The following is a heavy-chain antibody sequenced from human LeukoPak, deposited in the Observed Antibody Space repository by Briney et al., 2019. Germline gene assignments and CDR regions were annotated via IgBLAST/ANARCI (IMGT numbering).Heavy chain of an antibody. CDR1: GFTFSSYA. CDR3: ARVCSGGSCYAWGEGFSLVPHDAFDI. Sequence: PGGSLRLSCAASGFTFSSYAMSWVRQAPGKGLEWVSAISGSGGSTYYADSVKGRFTISRDNSKNTLYLQMNSLRAEDTAVYYCARVCSGGSCYAWGEGFSLVPHDAFDIWGQGTMVTVSS. J-gene: IGHJ3*02. D-gene: IGHD2-15*01. CDR2: ISGSGGST. V-gene: IGHV3-23*01.